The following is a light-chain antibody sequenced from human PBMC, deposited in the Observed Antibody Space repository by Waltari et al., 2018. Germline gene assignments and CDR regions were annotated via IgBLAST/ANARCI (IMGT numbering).Light chain of an antibody. CDR2: DVS. J-gene: IGLJ2*01. CDR3: SSYTSSSTVV. CDR1: SSDVGGYNY. Sequence: QSALTQPASVSGSPGQSITISCTGPSSDVGGYNYVSWYQQHPGKAPKLMIYDVSNRPSGFSNRLSGSKSGNTASLTISGLQAEDEADYYCSSYTSSSTVVFGGGTKLTVL. V-gene: IGLV2-14*03.